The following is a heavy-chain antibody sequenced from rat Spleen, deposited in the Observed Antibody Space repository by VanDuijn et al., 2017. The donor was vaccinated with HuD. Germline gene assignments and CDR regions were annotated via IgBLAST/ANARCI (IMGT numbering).Heavy chain of an antibody. D-gene: IGHD1-4*01. Sequence: EVQLVESGGGLVQPGRSMKLSCSASGFTFSDYGMAWVFQAPTKGLEWVASISYDGGSTYYRDSVKGRFTISRDNAKSTLYLQMESLRSEDTATYYCARRHFGYTDYFDYWGQGVMVTVSS. J-gene: IGHJ2*01. V-gene: IGHV5-20*01. CDR2: ISYDGGST. CDR3: ARRHFGYTDYFDY. CDR1: GFTFSDYG.